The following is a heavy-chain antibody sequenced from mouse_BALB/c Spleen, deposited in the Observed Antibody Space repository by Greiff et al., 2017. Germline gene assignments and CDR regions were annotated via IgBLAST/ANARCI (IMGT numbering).Heavy chain of an antibody. Sequence: QVHLQQPGPELVRPGASVKLSCKASGYQFPGSWMHWVKQRPGQGLEWIGNIYPGGGNTNYNEKFKSKATLTVDTSSSTAYMHHRSLTSEDSAVYYCLITTVVAYYFGYWGQGTTLTVSS. V-gene: IGHV1-55*01. D-gene: IGHD1-1*01. CDR1: GYQFPGSW. J-gene: IGHJ2*01. CDR2: IYPGGGNT. CDR3: LITTVVAYYFGY.